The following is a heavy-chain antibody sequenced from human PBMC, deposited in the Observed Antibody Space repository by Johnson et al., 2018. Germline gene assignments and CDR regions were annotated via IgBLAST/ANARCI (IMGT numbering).Heavy chain of an antibody. J-gene: IGHJ6*03. CDR3: AREASSSSYSYYSMDV. D-gene: IGHD6-6*01. Sequence: QVQLQESGPRLVKPSQTLSLTSTVSGGSISSGGYYWSWIRQHPGKGLEWIGYIYYSGGTVYNPSLKGRVAISVDTSKNQFSLKLRAVTAADTAVYYCAREASSSSYSYYSMDVWGKGTTVTVSS. V-gene: IGHV4-31*03. CDR2: IYYSGGT. CDR1: GGSISSGGYY.